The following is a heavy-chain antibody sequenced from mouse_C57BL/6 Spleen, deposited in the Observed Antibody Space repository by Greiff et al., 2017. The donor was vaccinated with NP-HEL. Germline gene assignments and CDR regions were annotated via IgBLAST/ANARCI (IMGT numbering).Heavy chain of an antibody. CDR3: AIKVLLQGFAY. Sequence: VQLQQPGAELVKPGASVKLSCKASGYTFTSYWMHWVKQRPGQGLEWIGMIHPNSGSTNYNEKFKSKATLTVDKSSSTAYMQLSSLTSADSAVYYCAIKVLLQGFAYWGQGTLVTVSA. V-gene: IGHV1-64*01. CDR2: IHPNSGST. D-gene: IGHD2-3*01. CDR1: GYTFTSYW. J-gene: IGHJ3*01.